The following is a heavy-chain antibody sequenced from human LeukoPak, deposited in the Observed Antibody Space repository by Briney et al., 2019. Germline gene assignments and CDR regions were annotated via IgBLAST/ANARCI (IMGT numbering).Heavy chain of an antibody. CDR2: ISRSAT. CDR3: ARYCSSSSCSGGFDY. CDR1: GFTFSGFS. J-gene: IGHJ4*01. Sequence: PGGSLRLSCAASGFTFSGFSMNWVRQAPGKGLEWVSYISRSATEDSVKGRFTISRDNAKNSLYLQMNNLRDEDTAVYYCARYCSSSSCSGGFDYWGHGTLVTVSS. D-gene: IGHD2-2*01. V-gene: IGHV3-48*02.